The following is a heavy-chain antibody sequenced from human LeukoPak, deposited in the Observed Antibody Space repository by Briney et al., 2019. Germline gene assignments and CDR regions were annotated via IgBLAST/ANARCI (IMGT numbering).Heavy chain of an antibody. CDR3: ARLPRSRDYYYYMDV. CDR1: GGTFSSYA. D-gene: IGHD1-14*01. CDR2: IIPIFGTA. Sequence: SVKVSCKASGGTFSSYAISWVRQAPGQGLEWMGGIIPIFGTANYAQKFQGRVTITADKSTSTAYMELSSLRSEDTAVYYCARLPRSRDYYYYMDVWGQGTLVTVSS. V-gene: IGHV1-69*06. J-gene: IGHJ6*03.